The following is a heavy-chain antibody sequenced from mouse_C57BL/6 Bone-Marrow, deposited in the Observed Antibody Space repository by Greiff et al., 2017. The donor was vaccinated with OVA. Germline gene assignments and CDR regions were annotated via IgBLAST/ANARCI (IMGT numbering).Heavy chain of an antibody. CDR1: GYSFTGYY. CDR3: ARGHYYGSRY. J-gene: IGHJ2*01. CDR2: INPSTGGT. Sequence: EVQGVESGPELVKPGASVKISCKASGYSFTGYYMHWVKQSSEKSLEWIGEINPSTGGTSYNQKFKGKATLTVDKSSSTAYMQLKSLTSEDSAVYYCARGHYYGSRYWGQGTTLTVSS. D-gene: IGHD1-1*01. V-gene: IGHV1-43*01.